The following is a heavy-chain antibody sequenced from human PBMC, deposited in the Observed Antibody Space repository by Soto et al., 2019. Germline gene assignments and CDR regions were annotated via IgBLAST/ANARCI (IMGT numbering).Heavy chain of an antibody. CDR1: GYTFTSYY. CDR3: ARAKPASGITGTLFDY. V-gene: IGHV1-46*01. CDR2: INPSGGST. D-gene: IGHD1-7*01. Sequence: AASVKVSCKASGYTFTSYYMHWVRQAPGQGLEWMGIINPSGGSTSYAQKFQGRVTMTRDTSTSTVYMELSSLRSEDTAVYYCARAKPASGITGTLFDYWGQGTLVTVSS. J-gene: IGHJ4*02.